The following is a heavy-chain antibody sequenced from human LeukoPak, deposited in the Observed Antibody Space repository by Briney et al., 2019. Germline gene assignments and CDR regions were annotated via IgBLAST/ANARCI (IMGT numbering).Heavy chain of an antibody. CDR2: GYHTGST. J-gene: IGHJ4*02. D-gene: IGHD3-10*01. Sequence: PSETLSLTCAVSGYSISRGSYWGWIRQPPGKGLEWIGSGYHTGSTFYNPSLKSRVSISVDTSKNQFSLKLSSVTAADTAVYYCARESTSGLPALGFDFWGQGTLVTVSS. V-gene: IGHV4-38-2*02. CDR3: ARESTSGLPALGFDF. CDR1: GYSISRGSY.